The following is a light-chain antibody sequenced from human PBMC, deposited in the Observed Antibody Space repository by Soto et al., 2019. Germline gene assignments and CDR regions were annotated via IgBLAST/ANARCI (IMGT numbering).Light chain of an antibody. CDR2: GAS. J-gene: IGKJ5*01. V-gene: IGKV3D-20*02. CDR1: QSISSSF. Sequence: EIVLTQSPGILSLSPGERASLSCGASQSISSSFLAWYQQKPGQAPRLLIYGASSRATGIPDRFSGTGSETDFTLTINSLEPEDFAVYYCQQRNVWPPITFGQGTRLEI. CDR3: QQRNVWPPIT.